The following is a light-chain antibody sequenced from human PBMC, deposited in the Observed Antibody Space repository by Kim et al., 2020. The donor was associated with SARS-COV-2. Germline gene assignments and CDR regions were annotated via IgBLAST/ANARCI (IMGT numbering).Light chain of an antibody. CDR1: KLGYKY. Sequence: VSPGQTASITCSGDKLGYKYVSWYHQKAGQSPVLVIYQDTYRPSGIPERFSGSKSGNTATLTISGTLTMDEGEYYCQAWDSITAVFGGGTQLTVL. J-gene: IGLJ2*01. V-gene: IGLV3-1*01. CDR3: QAWDSITAV. CDR2: QDT.